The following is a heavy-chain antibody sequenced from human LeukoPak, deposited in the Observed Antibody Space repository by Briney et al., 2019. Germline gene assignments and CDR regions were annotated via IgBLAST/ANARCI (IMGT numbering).Heavy chain of an antibody. CDR1: VGSITSEY. J-gene: IGHJ6*03. V-gene: IGHV4-59*07. CDR2: MYHSGSI. CDR3: ARAVRKNYYHYYMDV. Sequence: PSDPLSLTCSVSVGSITSEYWNWTRQPPGKGLEWIGYMYHSGSITYNPSLKSRITMSVDTSKNHFSLKLTSVTAADTAVYYCARAVRKNYYHYYMDVWGKGTTVTVSS.